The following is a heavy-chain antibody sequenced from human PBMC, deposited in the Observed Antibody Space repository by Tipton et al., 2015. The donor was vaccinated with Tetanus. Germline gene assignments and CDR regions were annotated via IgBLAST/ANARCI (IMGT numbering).Heavy chain of an antibody. Sequence: GEALVRGGYYWTWIRHLPGKGLEWIGYIYHTGAAHYNPSLKSWVTLSVDMSKNQFFLKLDSVTAADAAVYYCARPGVGGYTGYYFDFWGQGTVVTVSS. J-gene: IGHJ4*02. CDR1: GEALVRGGYY. D-gene: IGHD5-12*01. CDR2: IYHTGAA. V-gene: IGHV4-31*02. CDR3: ARPGVGGYTGYYFDF.